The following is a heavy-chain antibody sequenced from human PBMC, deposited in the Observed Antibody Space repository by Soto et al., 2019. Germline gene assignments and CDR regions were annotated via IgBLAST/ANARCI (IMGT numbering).Heavy chain of an antibody. V-gene: IGHV3-30*18. Sequence: QVQLVESGGGVVQPGRSLRLSCAASGFTFSNYGIHWVRETPGKGLEWVAAISYDGAHQYHADSVEGRFAISRDNSRNRVSLQMNSLRAEDTAVYYCAKGRYSGSQEVPEFNFWGQGTLVSVSS. J-gene: IGHJ4*02. D-gene: IGHD1-26*01. CDR3: AKGRYSGSQEVPEFNF. CDR2: ISYDGAHQ. CDR1: GFTFSNYG.